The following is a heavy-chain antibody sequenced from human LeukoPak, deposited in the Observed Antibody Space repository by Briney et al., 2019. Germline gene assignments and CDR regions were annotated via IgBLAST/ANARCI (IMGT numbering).Heavy chain of an antibody. CDR2: ICSGNNT. CDR3: AKSGDFGVDYYYYYGLDV. J-gene: IGHJ6*02. D-gene: IGHD3-3*01. Sequence: GGSLRLSCAASGFTVSIPYMNWVRQAPGKGLEWVSVICSGNNTYYADSVKGRFTIFRDKSKNTLYLQMNSLRPEDTAVYYCAKSGDFGVDYYYYYGLDVWGHGTTVTVTS. CDR1: GFTVSIPY. V-gene: IGHV3-66*02.